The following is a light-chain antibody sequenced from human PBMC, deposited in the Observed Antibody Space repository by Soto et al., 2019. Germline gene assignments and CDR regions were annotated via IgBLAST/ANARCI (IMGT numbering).Light chain of an antibody. J-gene: IGKJ2*01. CDR2: GAS. Sequence: EIVMTQSPATLSVSPGERATLPCRASQSVSSNLAWYQQKPGQAPRLLIYGASTRATGIPARFSGSGSGTAFTLTISSLQAEDFAVFYCQQYNNWPPLYTFGQGTKLEIK. CDR1: QSVSSN. CDR3: QQYNNWPPLYT. V-gene: IGKV3-15*01.